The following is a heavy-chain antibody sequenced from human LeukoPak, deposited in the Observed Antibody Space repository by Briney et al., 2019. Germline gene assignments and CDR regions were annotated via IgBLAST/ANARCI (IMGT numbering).Heavy chain of an antibody. Sequence: ASVKVSCKASGYTFTDYTMHWLRQAPGQRLDWMGWINGGSGNTKYSPEFQGRVTMTTDTSTSTAYMELRSLRSDDTAVYYCARVGDPRVRLYDFWSGYGYYFDYWGQGTLVTVSS. D-gene: IGHD3-3*01. CDR1: GYTFTDYT. CDR3: ARVGDPRVRLYDFWSGYGYYFDY. V-gene: IGHV1-3*01. J-gene: IGHJ4*02. CDR2: INGGSGNT.